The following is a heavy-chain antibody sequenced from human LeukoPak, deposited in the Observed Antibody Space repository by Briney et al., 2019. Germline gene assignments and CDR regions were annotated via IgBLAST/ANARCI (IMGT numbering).Heavy chain of an antibody. CDR2: ISSSSSYI. CDR3: ARDRRAGYSYGDY. Sequence: PGGSLRLSCAASGFTFSSYSMNWVRQAPGKGLEWVSSISSSSSYIYYADSVKGPFTISRDNAKNSLYLQMNSLRAEDTAVYYCARDRRAGYSYGDYWGQGTLVTVSS. D-gene: IGHD5-18*01. CDR1: GFTFSSYS. V-gene: IGHV3-21*01. J-gene: IGHJ4*02.